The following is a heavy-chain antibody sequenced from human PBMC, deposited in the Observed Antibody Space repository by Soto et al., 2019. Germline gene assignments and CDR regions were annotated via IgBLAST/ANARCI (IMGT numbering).Heavy chain of an antibody. J-gene: IGHJ4*02. D-gene: IGHD3-16*02. CDR2: INDGSEE. Sequence: QVQLVESGGGVVRPGTSLRLSCAATGFSFSAHGMHWVRQAPGKGLEWLAVINDGSEEGYADSVRGRFTISRDNARNILYLQMENVRAEDSALYYCARDDLVVGDGLDHWGQGTLVTVSS. CDR1: GFSFSAHG. CDR3: ARDDLVVGDGLDH. V-gene: IGHV3-33*01.